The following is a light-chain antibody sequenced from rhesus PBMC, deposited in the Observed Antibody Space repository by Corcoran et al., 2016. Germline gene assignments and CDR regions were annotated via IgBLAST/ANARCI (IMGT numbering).Light chain of an antibody. CDR1: QSVSSY. V-gene: IGKV3-31*02. J-gene: IGKJ3*01. CDR3: QETSNLSPS. CDR2: GAA. Sequence: IVMTQSPATLSLSQGETATLSCRASQSVSSYLAWYQQKPGQAPGPLIYGAASRATGIPARFRGRGAGTDFTLTINSLEPEDFAVYYCQETSNLSPSFGPGTKLDIK.